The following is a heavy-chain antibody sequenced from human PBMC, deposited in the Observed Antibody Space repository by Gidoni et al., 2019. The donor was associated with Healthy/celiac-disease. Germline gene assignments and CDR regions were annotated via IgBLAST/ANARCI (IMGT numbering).Heavy chain of an antibody. J-gene: IGHJ4*02. V-gene: IGHV3-33*01. CDR3: ARDRDPLFGVVTPQPSDY. CDR1: VFTFRSYG. Sequence: QVQLVESGGGVVQPGRSLRLSCSASVFTFRSYGMHWVRQAPGKGLEWVAVIWYDGSNKYYADSVKGRFTISRDNSKNTLYLQMNSLRAEDTAVYYCARDRDPLFGVVTPQPSDYWGQGTLVTVSS. D-gene: IGHD3-3*01. CDR2: IWYDGSNK.